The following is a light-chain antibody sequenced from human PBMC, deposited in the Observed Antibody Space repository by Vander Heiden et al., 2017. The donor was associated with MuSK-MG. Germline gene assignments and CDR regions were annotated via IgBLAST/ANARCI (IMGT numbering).Light chain of an antibody. J-gene: IGKJ5*01. Sequence: EIVMTQSPATLSVSPGERATLSCRASQSVSSNLAWYQQKPGQAPRLLIYGASTRATGIPDRFSGSACGKEFTLTISSLQSEEFAVNYCQQYKNGHPASVTFGPGTQVEIK. CDR3: QQYKNGHPASVT. V-gene: IGKV3-15*01. CDR2: GAS. CDR1: QSVSSN.